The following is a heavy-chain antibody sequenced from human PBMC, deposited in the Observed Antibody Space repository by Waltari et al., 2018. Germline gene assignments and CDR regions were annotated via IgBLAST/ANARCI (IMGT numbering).Heavy chain of an antibody. V-gene: IGHV4-39*01. Sequence: QLQLQESGPGLVKPSETLSLTCPVSGGSISSSSYYWGWIRQPPGKGLEWIGSIYYSGSTYYNPSLKSRVTISVDTSKNQFSLKLSSVTAADTAVYYCARRGLEDAFDIWGQGTMVTVSS. CDR1: GGSISSSSYY. CDR3: ARRGLEDAFDI. J-gene: IGHJ3*02. CDR2: IYYSGST.